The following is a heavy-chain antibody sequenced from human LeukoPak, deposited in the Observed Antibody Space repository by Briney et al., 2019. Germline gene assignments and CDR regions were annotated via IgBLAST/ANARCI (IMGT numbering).Heavy chain of an antibody. Sequence: GASVKVSCKASGGTFSSYTINWVRQAPGQGLEWMGGIIPVFGTANYVQKFQGRVTITADESTSTAYMELSSLRSEDTAVYYCARAEGYGAIDYWGQGTLVTVSS. CDR2: IIPVFGTA. J-gene: IGHJ4*02. CDR3: ARAEGYGAIDY. CDR1: GGTFSSYT. D-gene: IGHD5-12*01. V-gene: IGHV1-69*01.